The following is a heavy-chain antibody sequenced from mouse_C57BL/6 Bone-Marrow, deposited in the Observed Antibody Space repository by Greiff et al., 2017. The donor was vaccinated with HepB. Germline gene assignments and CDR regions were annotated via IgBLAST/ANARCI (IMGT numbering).Heavy chain of an antibody. V-gene: IGHV1-18*01. Sequence: VQLQQSGPELVKPGDSVKITCKASGYTFTDYNMDWVKQSHGKSLEWIGDINPNNGGTIYNQKFKGKATLTVDKSSSTAYMELRILTSEDTAVYYCARRRVYYYAMDYWGQGTSVTVSS. CDR3: ARRRVYYYAMDY. CDR2: INPNNGGT. J-gene: IGHJ4*01. CDR1: GYTFTDYN.